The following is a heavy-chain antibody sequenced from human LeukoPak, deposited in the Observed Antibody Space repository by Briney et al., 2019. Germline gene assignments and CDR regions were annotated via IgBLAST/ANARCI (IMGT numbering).Heavy chain of an antibody. V-gene: IGHV3-23*01. Sequence: PGGSLRLSCAASGFTFSSYAMHWVRQAPGKGLEWVSAISGSGGSTYYADSVKGRFTISRDNSKNTLYLQMNSLRAEDTAVYYCATSPPRPGIAVAGDYWGQGTLVTVSS. J-gene: IGHJ4*02. CDR2: ISGSGGST. CDR3: ATSPPRPGIAVAGDY. D-gene: IGHD6-19*01. CDR1: GFTFSSYA.